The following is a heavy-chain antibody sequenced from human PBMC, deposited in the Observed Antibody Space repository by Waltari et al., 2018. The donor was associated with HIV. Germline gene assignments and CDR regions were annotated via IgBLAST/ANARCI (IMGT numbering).Heavy chain of an antibody. D-gene: IGHD3-16*01. CDR1: GGSFSGYY. V-gene: IGHV4-34*02. CDR2: IEHTGTS. J-gene: IGHJ4*02. Sequence: QVHLPQWGSGLLKPSGTLYLTCAVYGGSFSGYYWTWIRQSPGRGLEWMGEIEHTGTSTYNPSLKGRVTMSVDTSKNQFSLTLKSVTAADTAVYYCVRGFGNYGFYFDYWGQGKLVSVSS. CDR3: VRGFGNYGFYFDY.